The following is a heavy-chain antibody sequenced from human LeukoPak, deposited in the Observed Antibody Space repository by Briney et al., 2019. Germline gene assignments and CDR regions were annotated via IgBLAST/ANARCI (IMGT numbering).Heavy chain of an antibody. D-gene: IGHD5-18*01. J-gene: IGHJ4*02. V-gene: IGHV3-11*06. CDR3: ARQRTAMAPFDY. Sequence: PGGSLRLSCAASGFTFSDYYMSWIRQAPGKGLEWVSSISSSSSYIYYADSVKGRFTISRDNAKNSLYLQMNSLRAEDTAVYYCARQRTAMAPFDYWGQGTLVTVSS. CDR2: ISSSSSYI. CDR1: GFTFSDYY.